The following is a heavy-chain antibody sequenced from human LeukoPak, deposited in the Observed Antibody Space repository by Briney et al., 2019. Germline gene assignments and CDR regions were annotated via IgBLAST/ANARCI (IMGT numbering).Heavy chain of an antibody. CDR1: GFTFSSYD. CDR2: ISDYGSAT. D-gene: IGHD2-2*01. J-gene: IGHJ6*02. Sequence: GGSLRLSCAASGFTFSSYDMTWVRQAPGKGLQWISAISDYGSATYYADSVTGRFTISRDNSKNTLYLQMNSLRAEDTAVYYCARRILGFCTSTSCPHYYGLDVWGQGTTVTVSS. CDR3: ARRILGFCTSTSCPHYYGLDV. V-gene: IGHV3-23*01.